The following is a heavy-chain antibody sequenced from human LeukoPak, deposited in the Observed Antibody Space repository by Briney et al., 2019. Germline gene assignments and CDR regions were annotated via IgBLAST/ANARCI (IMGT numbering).Heavy chain of an antibody. J-gene: IGHJ3*02. CDR2: IRYDGSNK. D-gene: IGHD6-6*01. V-gene: IGHV3-30*02. Sequence: PGGSLRLSCAASGFTFSSYGMHWVRQAPGKGLEWVAFIRYDGSNKYYADSVKGRFTISRDNSKNTLYLQMNSLRAEDTAVYYCAKDIYSSSNDAFDIWGQGTMVTVSS. CDR3: AKDIYSSSNDAFDI. CDR1: GFTFSSYG.